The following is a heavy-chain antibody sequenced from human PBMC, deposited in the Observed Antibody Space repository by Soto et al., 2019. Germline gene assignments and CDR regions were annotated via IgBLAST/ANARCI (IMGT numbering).Heavy chain of an antibody. Sequence: PSETLSLTCIVSGGSVTGNSYYWTWIRQPPGKGLEWIGNIYYTGSTNYNPSLKSRVTISLDTSKYHIFLKLNSVTAADTAVYYCARRYGGNFDSWGQGTLVTVSS. V-gene: IGHV4-61*03. D-gene: IGHD1-26*01. CDR3: ARRYGGNFDS. J-gene: IGHJ4*02. CDR1: GGSVTGNSYY. CDR2: IYYTGST.